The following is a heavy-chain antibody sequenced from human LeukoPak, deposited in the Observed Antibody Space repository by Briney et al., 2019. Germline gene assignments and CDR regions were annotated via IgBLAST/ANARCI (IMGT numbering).Heavy chain of an antibody. V-gene: IGHV3-23*01. CDR2: FGGGSSST. CDR3: AKENPLQNWNYDY. CDR1: GFTFRSYA. J-gene: IGHJ4*02. D-gene: IGHD1-1*01. Sequence: GGSLRLSCAASGFTFRSYAMSWVRQAPGRGLERVSAFGGGSSSTYYADSVRGRFTISRDNSKKTVYLQMDSLRAEDTAIYYFAKENPLQNWNYDYWGQGSLVTVSS.